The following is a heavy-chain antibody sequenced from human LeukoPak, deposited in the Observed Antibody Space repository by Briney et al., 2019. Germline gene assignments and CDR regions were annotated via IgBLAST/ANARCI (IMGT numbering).Heavy chain of an antibody. D-gene: IGHD3-22*01. V-gene: IGHV1-69*05. Sequence: GASVKVSCKASGGTFSSYAISWVRQAPGQGLEWMGGIIPIFGTANYAQKFQGRVTITTDESTSTAYTELSSLRSEDTAVYYCARTLEYWAYYYDSSGYYTSYAFDIWGQGTMVTVSS. CDR2: IIPIFGTA. J-gene: IGHJ3*02. CDR1: GGTFSSYA. CDR3: ARTLEYWAYYYDSSGYYTSYAFDI.